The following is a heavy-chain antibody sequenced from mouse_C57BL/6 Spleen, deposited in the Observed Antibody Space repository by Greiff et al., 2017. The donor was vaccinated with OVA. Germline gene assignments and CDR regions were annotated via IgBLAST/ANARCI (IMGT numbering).Heavy chain of an antibody. CDR1: GYSFTDYN. V-gene: IGHV1-39*01. CDR3: ARSAIYYDYDGGYAMDY. Sequence: EVQLQQSGPELVKPGASVKISCKASGYSFTDYNMNWVKQSNGKSLEWIGVINPNYGTTSYNQKFKGKATLTVDQSSSTAYMQLNSLTSEDSAVYYCARSAIYYDYDGGYAMDYWGQGTSVTVSS. CDR2: INPNYGTT. J-gene: IGHJ4*01. D-gene: IGHD2-4*01.